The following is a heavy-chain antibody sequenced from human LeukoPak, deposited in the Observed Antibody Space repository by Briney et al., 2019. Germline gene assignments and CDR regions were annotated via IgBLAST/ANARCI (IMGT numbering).Heavy chain of an antibody. V-gene: IGHV4-39*01. CDR2: IYYSGST. Sequence: SETLSLTCTVSGGSISSSSYYLGWIRQPPGKGLEWIGSIYYSGSTYYNPSLKSRVTISVDTSKNQFSLKLSSVTAADTAVYYCARLYYGDSYWGQGTLVTVSS. J-gene: IGHJ4*02. D-gene: IGHD4-17*01. CDR3: ARLYYGDSY. CDR1: GGSISSSSYY.